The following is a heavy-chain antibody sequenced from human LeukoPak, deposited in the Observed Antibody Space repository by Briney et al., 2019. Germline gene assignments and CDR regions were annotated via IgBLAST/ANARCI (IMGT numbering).Heavy chain of an antibody. D-gene: IGHD3-10*01. Sequence: SETLSLTCTVSGGSISSGSYYWSWIRQSAGKGLEWIGRIYTSGSTNYNPSLKSRVTISVDTSKNQFSLKLSSVTAADTAVYYCARDRVGTMGGPSFDDAFDIWGQGTMVTVSS. J-gene: IGHJ3*02. V-gene: IGHV4-61*02. CDR3: ARDRVGTMGGPSFDDAFDI. CDR1: GGSISSGSYY. CDR2: IYTSGST.